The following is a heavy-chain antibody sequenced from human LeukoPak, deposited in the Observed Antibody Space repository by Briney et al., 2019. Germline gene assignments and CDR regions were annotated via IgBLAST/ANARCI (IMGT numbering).Heavy chain of an antibody. CDR1: GFTFSSYA. CDR3: MKGDILLKMATIRGNLDY. D-gene: IGHD5-24*01. CDR2: ISSNGGST. V-gene: IGHV3-64D*06. J-gene: IGHJ4*02. Sequence: PGGSLRLSCSASGFTFSSYAMHWVRQAPGKGLEYVSAISSNGGSTYYADSVKGRFTISRDNSKNTLYLQMSSLRAEDTAVYYCMKGDILLKMATIRGNLDYWGQGTLVTVSS.